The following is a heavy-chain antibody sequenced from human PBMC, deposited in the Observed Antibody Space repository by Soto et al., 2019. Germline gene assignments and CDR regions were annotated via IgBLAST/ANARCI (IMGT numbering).Heavy chain of an antibody. D-gene: IGHD3-10*01. J-gene: IGHJ4*02. CDR3: ARMGFQVN. CDR1: GYTFTSYY. V-gene: IGHV1-46*03. CDR2: IGPSGGST. Sequence: ASVKVSCKSSGYTFTSYYIHWVRQAPGQGLEWMGIIGPSGGSTTYAQKFQGTITMTRDTSTSTVYMALSSLRSEDTAVYYCARMGFQVNWGQGTLVTVSS.